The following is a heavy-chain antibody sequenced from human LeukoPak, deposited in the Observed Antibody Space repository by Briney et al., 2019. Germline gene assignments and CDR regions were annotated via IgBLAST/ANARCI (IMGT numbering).Heavy chain of an antibody. D-gene: IGHD6-13*01. Sequence: SETLSLTCTVSGGSISSYYWSWIRQPAGKGLEWIGRIYTSGSTNYNPSLKSRVTISVDTSKNQFSLKLSSVTAADTAVYYCARQATSSSSWYPYYYYMDVWGKGTTVTISS. CDR2: IYTSGST. J-gene: IGHJ6*03. V-gene: IGHV4-4*07. CDR3: ARQATSSSSWYPYYYYMDV. CDR1: GGSISSYY.